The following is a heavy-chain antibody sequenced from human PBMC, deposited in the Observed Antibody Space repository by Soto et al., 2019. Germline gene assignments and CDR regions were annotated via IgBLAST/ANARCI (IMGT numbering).Heavy chain of an antibody. Sequence: QVQLVQSGAEVKKPGASVKVSCKASGYTFTNYAMHWVRQAPGQRLEWMGWINAGNGNTKYSQQFQGRVTITRDTSESTAYMEMSSLRSEDTAVYSCARSSGYYYHEYWGQGTLVTVSS. D-gene: IGHD3-22*01. CDR3: ARSSGYYYHEY. CDR2: INAGNGNT. J-gene: IGHJ4*02. V-gene: IGHV1-3*01. CDR1: GYTFTNYA.